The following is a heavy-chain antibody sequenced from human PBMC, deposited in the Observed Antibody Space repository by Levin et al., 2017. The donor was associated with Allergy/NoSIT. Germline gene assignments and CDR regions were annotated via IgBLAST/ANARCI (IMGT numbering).Heavy chain of an antibody. CDR1: GGSISSYY. J-gene: IGHJ6*02. D-gene: IGHD1-26*01. Sequence: SETLSLTCTVSGGSISSYYWSWIRQPPGKGLEWIGYIYYSGSTNYNPSLKSRVTISVDTSKNQFSLKLSSVTAADTAVYYCARALSTSGSYYYYYGMDVWGQGTTVTVSS. CDR2: IYYSGST. V-gene: IGHV4-59*01. CDR3: ARALSTSGSYYYYYGMDV.